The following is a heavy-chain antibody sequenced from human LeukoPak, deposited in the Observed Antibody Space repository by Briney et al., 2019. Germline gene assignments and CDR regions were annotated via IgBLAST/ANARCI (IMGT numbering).Heavy chain of an antibody. Sequence: GGSLRLSCAASGFTFSSYAMHWVRRAPGKGLGWVAVISYDGSNKYYADSVKGRFTISRDNSKNTLYLQMNSLRAEDTAVYFCAKGHSDASYTFDYWGQGTLVTVSS. CDR2: ISYDGSNK. J-gene: IGHJ4*02. V-gene: IGHV3-30-3*01. CDR3: AKGHSDASYTFDY. CDR1: GFTFSSYA. D-gene: IGHD1-1*01.